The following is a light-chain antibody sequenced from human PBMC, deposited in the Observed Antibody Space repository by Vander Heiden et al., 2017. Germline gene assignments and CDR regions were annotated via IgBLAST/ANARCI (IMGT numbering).Light chain of an antibody. CDR1: SSNIGNNA. V-gene: IGLV1-36*01. Sequence: QSVLTQPPSVSEAPRQRVTISCSGSSSNIGNNAVNWYQQLPGKAPKLLIYYNDLLPSGVSDRFSGSKSGTSASLAISGLQSEDEADYYCAAWDDSLNGALFGGGTKLTVL. J-gene: IGLJ2*01. CDR2: YND. CDR3: AAWDDSLNGAL.